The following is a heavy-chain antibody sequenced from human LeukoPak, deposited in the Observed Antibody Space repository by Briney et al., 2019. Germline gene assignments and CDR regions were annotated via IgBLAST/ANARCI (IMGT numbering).Heavy chain of an antibody. D-gene: IGHD3-22*01. Sequence: PSETLSLTCTVSGGSISSGDYYCSWIRQPPGKGLEWIGYIYYSGSTYYNPSLKSRVTISVDTSKNQFSLKLSSVTAADTAVYYCARAAVVVVISGAFDIWGQGTMVTISS. CDR3: ARAAVVVVISGAFDI. CDR1: GGSISSGDYY. J-gene: IGHJ3*02. V-gene: IGHV4-30-4*01. CDR2: IYYSGST.